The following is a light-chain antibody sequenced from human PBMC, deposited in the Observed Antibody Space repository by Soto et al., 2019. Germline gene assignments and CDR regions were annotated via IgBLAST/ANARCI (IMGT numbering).Light chain of an antibody. V-gene: IGKV3-11*01. CDR1: QSVSNH. CDR2: NAS. J-gene: IGKJ4*01. CDR3: QHRAYWPIT. Sequence: EVVLTQSPATLSLSPGERATLSCRASQSVSNHLVWYQQKPGQAPRLLIYNASKRATGTPARFSGSGSGTDFTLTIIGLEPEDFAVYYCQHRAYWPITFGGGTKVEIK.